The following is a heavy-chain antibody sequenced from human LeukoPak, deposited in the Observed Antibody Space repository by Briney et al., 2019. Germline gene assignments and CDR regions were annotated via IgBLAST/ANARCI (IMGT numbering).Heavy chain of an antibody. J-gene: IGHJ4*02. D-gene: IGHD3-10*01. Sequence: SETLSLTCTVSGGSISSSSYYWGWIRQPPGKGLEWIGSIYFSGTTYYSPSLKSRVTISVDTSKNQSSLKLSSVTAADTAVYYCARDTEFFDYWGQGTLVTVSS. CDR2: IYFSGTT. CDR3: ARDTEFFDY. CDR1: GGSISSSSYY. V-gene: IGHV4-39*07.